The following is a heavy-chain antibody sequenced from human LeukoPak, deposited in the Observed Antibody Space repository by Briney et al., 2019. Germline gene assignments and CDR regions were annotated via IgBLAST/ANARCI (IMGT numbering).Heavy chain of an antibody. CDR3: VRDRELTY. V-gene: IGHV4-59*01. J-gene: IGHJ4*02. D-gene: IGHD1-26*01. Sequence: SETLSLTCTVSGGSISIYYWSWLRQPPGKGLEWIGYNYNSGSTIYNPSLRSRVTISVDTSKNQFSLKLNSVTAADTAVYYCVRDRELTYWSQGTLVTVSS. CDR1: GGSISIYY. CDR2: NYNSGST.